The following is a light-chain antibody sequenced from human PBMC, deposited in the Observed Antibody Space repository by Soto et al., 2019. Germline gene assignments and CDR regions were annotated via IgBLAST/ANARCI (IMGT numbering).Light chain of an antibody. CDR1: QSIAGY. CDR3: QHYNVYPWT. Sequence: EIVLTQSPATLSLSPGERATLSCRASQSIAGYLAWYQKKPGQAPRLPIYDTSNRVTGVPARFSGSGSGTDFTLTISSLEPEDFAVYYCQHYNVYPWTFGQGTKVDIK. V-gene: IGKV3-11*01. CDR2: DTS. J-gene: IGKJ1*01.